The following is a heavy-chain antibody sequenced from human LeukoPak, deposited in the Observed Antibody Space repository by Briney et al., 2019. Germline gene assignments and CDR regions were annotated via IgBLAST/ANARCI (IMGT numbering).Heavy chain of an antibody. V-gene: IGHV3-9*01. J-gene: IGHJ2*01. CDR1: GFTFSSYA. Sequence: GGSLRLSCAASGFTFSSYAMSWVRRAPGKGLEWVSGISWNSGSIGYADSVKGRFTISRDNAKNSLYLQMNSLRAEDTALYYCAKGSLRGPWYFDLWGRGTLVTVSS. CDR3: AKGSLRGPWYFDL. CDR2: ISWNSGSI. D-gene: IGHD4-17*01.